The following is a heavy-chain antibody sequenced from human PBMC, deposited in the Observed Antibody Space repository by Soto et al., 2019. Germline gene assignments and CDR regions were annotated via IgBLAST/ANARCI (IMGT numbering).Heavy chain of an antibody. D-gene: IGHD2-2*01. Sequence: GGSLRLSCAASGFTFSSYAMSWVRQAPGKGLEWVSAIXXSGGSTYYXDSRKGRFTISRDNSKNTLYLQMNSLRAEDTAVYYCAKGSGGVVVPAAMPLYYYYYMDVWGKGTTVTVSS. V-gene: IGHV3-23*01. CDR2: IXXSGGST. CDR3: AKGSGGVVVPAAMPLYYYYYMDV. CDR1: GFTFSSYA. J-gene: IGHJ6*03.